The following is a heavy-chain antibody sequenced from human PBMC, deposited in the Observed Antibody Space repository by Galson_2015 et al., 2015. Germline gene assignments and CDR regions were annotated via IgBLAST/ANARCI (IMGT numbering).Heavy chain of an antibody. CDR2: IGGTGAKT. CDR1: GFTFSNPA. D-gene: IGHD1/OR15-1a*01. CDR3: ARVRGTSWNKGDWLDP. Sequence: SLRLSCAGSGFTFSNPAVTWVRQAPGKGLEWVAAIGGTGAKTYYSESVKGRFTVSRDNSKNTLFLQMNSLTADDTALYYCARVRGTSWNKGDWLDPWGQGTLVTVSS. V-gene: IGHV3-23*01. J-gene: IGHJ5*02.